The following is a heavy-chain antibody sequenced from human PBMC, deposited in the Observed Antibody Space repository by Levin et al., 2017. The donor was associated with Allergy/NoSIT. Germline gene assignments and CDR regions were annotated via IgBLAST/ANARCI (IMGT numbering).Heavy chain of an antibody. D-gene: IGHD6-13*01. CDR3: ARDLGSSWYFDY. Sequence: GESLKISCAASGFTFSSYWMHWVRQAPGKGLVWVSRINSDGSSTSYADSVKGRFTISRDNAKNTLYLQMNSLRAEDTAVYYCARDLGSSWYFDYWGQGTLVTVSS. V-gene: IGHV3-74*01. CDR2: INSDGSST. J-gene: IGHJ4*02. CDR1: GFTFSSYW.